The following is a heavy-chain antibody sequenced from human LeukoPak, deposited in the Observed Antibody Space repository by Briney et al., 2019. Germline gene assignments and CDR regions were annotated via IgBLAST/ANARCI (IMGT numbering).Heavy chain of an antibody. CDR2: ITPTGGA. CDR3: ARIAFGGHIVAQDY. V-gene: IGHV4-34*01. J-gene: IGHJ4*02. D-gene: IGHD3-16*02. Sequence: PSETLSLTCAVYGGSFSGYYWSWIRQPPGKGLEWIGEITPTGGAKYSPPPKSRVTISVDTSKNQSSLRLRSVTAADTAMYYCARIAFGGHIVAQDYWGQGTLVSVSS. CDR1: GGSFSGYY.